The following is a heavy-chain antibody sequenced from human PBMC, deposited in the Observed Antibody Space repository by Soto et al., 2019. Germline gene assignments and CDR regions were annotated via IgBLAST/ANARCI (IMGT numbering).Heavy chain of an antibody. J-gene: IGHJ6*02. Sequence: QVQLQESGPGLVKPSQTLSLTCTVSGGSISSGGHYWSWIRQLPGEGLEWIGYIYSSGSTYYNPSLKSRVIISVDMSKTQFFLKLSSVTAADTAVYYCARGDYDSSGGGMDVWGQGTTVTVSS. CDR1: GGSISSGGHY. CDR3: ARGDYDSSGGGMDV. V-gene: IGHV4-31*03. D-gene: IGHD3-22*01. CDR2: IYSSGST.